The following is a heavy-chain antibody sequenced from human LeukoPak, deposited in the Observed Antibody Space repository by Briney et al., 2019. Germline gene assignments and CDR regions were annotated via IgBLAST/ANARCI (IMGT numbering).Heavy chain of an antibody. J-gene: IGHJ4*02. CDR1: GDSVSTNSAG. CDR3: TRGGGSHDY. CDR2: TYYRSKWYN. V-gene: IGHV6-1*01. Sequence: SQTLSLTCAISGDSVSTNSAGWNWIRQSPSRGLEWLGRTYYRSKWYNDYAVSVKSRITINPDTSKNQFSLQLNPVTPEDTAVYYCTRGGGSHDYWGQGTLVTVSS. D-gene: IGHD1-26*01.